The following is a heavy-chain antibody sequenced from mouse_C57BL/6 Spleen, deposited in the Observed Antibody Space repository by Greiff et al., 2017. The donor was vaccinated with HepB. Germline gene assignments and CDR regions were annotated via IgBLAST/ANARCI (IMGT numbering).Heavy chain of an antibody. CDR1: GYTFTDYY. V-gene: IGHV1-26*01. D-gene: IGHD1-1*01. CDR3: ARWTTTVVAVDWYVDV. J-gene: IGHJ1*03. Sequence: EVQLQQSGPELVKPGASVKISCKASGYTFTDYYMNWVKQSHGKSLEWIGDINPNNGGTSYNQKFKGKATLTVDKSSSTAYMELRSLTSEDSAVYYCARWTTTVVAVDWYVDVWGTGTTVTVSS. CDR2: INPNNGGT.